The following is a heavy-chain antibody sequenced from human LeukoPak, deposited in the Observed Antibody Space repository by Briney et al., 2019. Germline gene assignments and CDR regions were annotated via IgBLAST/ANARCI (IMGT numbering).Heavy chain of an antibody. CDR2: INPNSGGT. Sequence: ASVKVSCKASGYTFTGYYMHWVRQAPGQGLEWMGWINPNSGGTNYAQKFQGRVTMTRDTSISTAYMELSRLRSDDTAVYYCAIGPLLEWLYNPFDYWGQGTLVTVSS. V-gene: IGHV1-2*02. J-gene: IGHJ4*02. CDR1: GYTFTGYY. CDR3: AIGPLLEWLYNPFDY. D-gene: IGHD3-3*01.